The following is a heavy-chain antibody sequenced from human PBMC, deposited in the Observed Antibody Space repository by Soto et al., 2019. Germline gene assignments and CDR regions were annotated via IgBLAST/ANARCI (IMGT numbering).Heavy chain of an antibody. J-gene: IGHJ6*03. CDR1: GYTFTSYY. V-gene: IGHV1-46*03. Sequence: GASVKVSCKASGYTFTSYYMHWVRQAPGQGLKWMGIINPSGGSTSYAQKFQGRVTMTRDTSTSTVYMELSSLRSEDTAVYYCARDSQFYYGSGSYQRAPYYYYMDVWGKATTVTVAS. CDR2: INPSGGST. D-gene: IGHD3-10*01. CDR3: ARDSQFYYGSGSYQRAPYYYYMDV.